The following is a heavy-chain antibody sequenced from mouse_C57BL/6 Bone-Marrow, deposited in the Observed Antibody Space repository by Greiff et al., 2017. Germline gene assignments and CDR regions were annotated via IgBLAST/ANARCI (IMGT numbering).Heavy chain of an antibody. D-gene: IGHD1-1*02. CDR3: TTLYGSYAMDY. J-gene: IGHJ4*01. CDR1: GFNIKDDY. V-gene: IGHV14-4*01. CDR2: IDPENGDT. Sequence: EVQLQQSGAELVRPGASVKLSCTASGFNIKDDYMHWVKQRPEQGLEWIGWIDPENGDTEYASKFQGKATITADTSSNTAYLQRSSLTSEDTAVYYCTTLYGSYAMDYWGQGTSVTVSS.